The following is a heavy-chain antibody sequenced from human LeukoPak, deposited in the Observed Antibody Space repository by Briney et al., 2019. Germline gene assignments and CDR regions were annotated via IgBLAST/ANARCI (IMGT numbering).Heavy chain of an antibody. J-gene: IGHJ4*02. CDR1: GYTFTSYG. D-gene: IGHD3-10*01. Sequence: ASVKVSCKASGYTFTSYGINWVRQAPGQGLEWMGWISGYNGNTNYAQKLQGRVTMTTDPSTTTAYMELRSLRSDDTAVYYCAGSSHRDGDTFDYWGQGTLVTVSS. V-gene: IGHV1-18*01. CDR2: ISGYNGNT. CDR3: AGSSHRDGDTFDY.